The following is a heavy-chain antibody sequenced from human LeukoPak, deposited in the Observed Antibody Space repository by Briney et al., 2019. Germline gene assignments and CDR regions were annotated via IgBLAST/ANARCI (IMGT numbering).Heavy chain of an antibody. CDR1: GFTFDDYA. D-gene: IGHD3-22*01. Sequence: QSGGSLRLSCAASGFTFDDYAMHWVRQAPGKGLEWVSGISWNSGSIGYADSVKGRFTTSRDNAKNSLYLQMNSLRAEDMALYYCAKDVNYDSSGSFDYWGQGTLVTVSS. CDR2: ISWNSGSI. CDR3: AKDVNYDSSGSFDY. J-gene: IGHJ4*02. V-gene: IGHV3-9*03.